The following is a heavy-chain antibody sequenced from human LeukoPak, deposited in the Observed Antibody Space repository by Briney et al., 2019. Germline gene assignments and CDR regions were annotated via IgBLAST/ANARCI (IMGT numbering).Heavy chain of an antibody. CDR3: ATTPGSSWYEGLAL. Sequence: SGGSLRLSCAASGFTFSSYWMHWVRQAPGKGLVWVSRINSDGRSISYADSVKGRFTISRDNSKNTLYLQMNSLRAEDTAVYYCATTPGSSWYEGLALWGQGTLVTVSS. CDR2: INSDGRSI. D-gene: IGHD6-13*01. CDR1: GFTFSSYW. J-gene: IGHJ4*02. V-gene: IGHV3-74*01.